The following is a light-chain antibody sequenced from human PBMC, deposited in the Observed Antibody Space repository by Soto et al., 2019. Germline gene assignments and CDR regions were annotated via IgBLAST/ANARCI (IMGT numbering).Light chain of an antibody. CDR3: QQNYSIPIT. J-gene: IGKJ5*01. CDR1: QSVSRY. CDR2: AAS. Sequence: DVQMTQSPSSLSALVGDRVTITCRASQSVSRYLNWYQHKPGKAPKLLINAASNLRSGVPSRFSGSGSGTDFTLTIDGLQPEDFATYYCQQNYSIPITFGQGTRLEIK. V-gene: IGKV1-39*01.